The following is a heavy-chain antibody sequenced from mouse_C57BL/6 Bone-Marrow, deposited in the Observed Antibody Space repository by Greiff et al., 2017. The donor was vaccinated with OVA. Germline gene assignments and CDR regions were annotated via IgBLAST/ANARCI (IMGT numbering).Heavy chain of an antibody. V-gene: IGHV5-17*01. CDR3: ARPYCNYGYFDY. CDR2: ISSGSSTI. Sequence: EVQLVQSGGGLVKPGGSLKLSCAASGFTFSDYGMHWVRQAPEKGLEWVAYISSGSSTIYYADTVKGRFTITRDNAKNTLFLQMTSLRSEDTAVYYCARPYCNYGYFDYWGQGTTLTVSS. D-gene: IGHD2-1*01. CDR1: GFTFSDYG. J-gene: IGHJ2*01.